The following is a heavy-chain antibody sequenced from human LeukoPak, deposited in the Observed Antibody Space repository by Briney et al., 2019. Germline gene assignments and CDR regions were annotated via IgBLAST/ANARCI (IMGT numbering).Heavy chain of an antibody. CDR3: ARQERGYSDY. CDR1: GFTFSNYG. Sequence: GGSLRLSCAASGFTFSNYGMNWVRQAPGKGLEWVSYISGRTSTIYYADSVKGRFTISRDNAKNSLLQMNSLRAEDTAVYYCARQERGYSDYWGQGTLVTVSS. J-gene: IGHJ4*02. CDR2: ISGRTSTI. D-gene: IGHD5-12*01. V-gene: IGHV3-48*04.